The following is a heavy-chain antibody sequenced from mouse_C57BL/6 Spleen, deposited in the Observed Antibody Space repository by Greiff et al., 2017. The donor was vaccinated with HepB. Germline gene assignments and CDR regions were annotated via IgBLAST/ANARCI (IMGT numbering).Heavy chain of an antibody. CDR2: IDPSDSYT. J-gene: IGHJ2*01. V-gene: IGHV1-59*01. CDR1: GYTFTSYW. CDR3: ARGTGVTTRYYFDY. D-gene: IGHD2-2*01. Sequence: VKLQQSGAELVRPGTSVKLSCKASGYTFTSYWMHWVKQRPGQGLEWIGVIDPSDSYTNYNQKFKGKATLTVDTSSSTAYMQLSSLTSEDSAVYYCARGTGVTTRYYFDYWGQGTTLTVSS.